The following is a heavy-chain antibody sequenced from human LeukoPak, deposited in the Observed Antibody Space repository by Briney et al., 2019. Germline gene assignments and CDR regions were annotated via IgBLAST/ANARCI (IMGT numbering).Heavy chain of an antibody. CDR3: ARDLTYYYDSSGSPAGDY. Sequence: PILGIANYAQKFQGRVTITADKSTSTAYMELSSLRSEDTAVYYCARDLTYYYDSSGSPAGDYWGQGTLVTVSS. V-gene: IGHV1-69*04. J-gene: IGHJ4*02. D-gene: IGHD3-22*01. CDR2: PILGIA.